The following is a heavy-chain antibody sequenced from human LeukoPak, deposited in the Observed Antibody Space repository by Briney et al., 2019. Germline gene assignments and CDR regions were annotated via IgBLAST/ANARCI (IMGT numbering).Heavy chain of an antibody. J-gene: IGHJ4*02. V-gene: IGHV3-23*01. CDR2: ISGSGGST. Sequence: PGGSLRLSCAASGFTFSSYAMSWVRQAPGKGLEWVSAISGSGGSTYYADSVKGRFTISRDNSKNTLYLQMNSLRAEDTAVYYCAKGWVSTHDYGGKEGVDYFDYWGQGTLVTVSS. CDR1: GFTFSSYA. CDR3: AKGWVSTHDYGGKEGVDYFDY. D-gene: IGHD4-23*01.